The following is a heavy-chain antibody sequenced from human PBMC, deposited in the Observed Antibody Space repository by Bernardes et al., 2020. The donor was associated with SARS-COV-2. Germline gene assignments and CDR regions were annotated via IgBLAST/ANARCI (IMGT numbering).Heavy chain of an antibody. J-gene: IGHJ6*04. CDR1: GYTFTGYY. CDR2: INPNSGGT. D-gene: IGHD6-6*01. V-gene: IGHV1-2*04. Sequence: VKVSCKASGYTFTGYYMHWVRQAPGQGLEWLGWINPNSGGTNYAQKFQGWVTMTRDTSISTAYMELSRLRSDDTAVYYCARAGAARAYYYYGMDVWGKGTTVTVSS. CDR3: ARAGAARAYYYYGMDV.